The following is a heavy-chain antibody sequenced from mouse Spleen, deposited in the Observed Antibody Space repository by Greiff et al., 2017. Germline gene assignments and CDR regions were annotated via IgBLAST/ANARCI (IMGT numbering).Heavy chain of an antibody. V-gene: IGHV5-9*01. CDR3: ARHNSSGPFAY. D-gene: IGHD3-2*02. CDR2: ISGGGGNT. Sequence: EVQRVESGGGLVKPGGSLKLSCAASGFTFSSYTMSWVRQTPEKRLEWVATISGGGGNTYYPDSVKGRFTISRDNAKNTLYLQMSSLRSEDTALYYCARHNSSGPFAYWGQGTLVTVSA. CDR1: GFTFSSYT. J-gene: IGHJ3*01.